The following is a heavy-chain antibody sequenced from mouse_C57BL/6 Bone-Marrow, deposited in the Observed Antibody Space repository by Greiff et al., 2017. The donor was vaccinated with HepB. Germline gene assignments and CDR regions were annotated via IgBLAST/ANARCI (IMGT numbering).Heavy chain of an antibody. D-gene: IGHD1-1*01. J-gene: IGHJ1*03. Sequence: EVQGVESGGGLVKPGGSLKLSCAASGFTFSSYTMSWVRQTPEKRLEWVATISGGGGNTYYPDSVKGRFTISRDNAKNTLYLQMSHLKSEDTAMYYCARENYYGSSYYWYFDVWGTGTTVTVSS. CDR2: ISGGGGNT. CDR3: ARENYYGSSYYWYFDV. CDR1: GFTFSSYT. V-gene: IGHV5-9*04.